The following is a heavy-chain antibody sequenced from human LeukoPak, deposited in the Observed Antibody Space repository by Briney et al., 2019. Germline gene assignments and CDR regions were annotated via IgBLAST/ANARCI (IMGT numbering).Heavy chain of an antibody. Sequence: GTSLRLSCAASGFTFTSYGMHWVRQAPGKGREWVALITYDGYYKYYSDSAKGRFTISRDTSKNTLHLQMNSLRAEDTAVYYCARDLSPVVRASPMGYWGQGTLVTVSS. CDR2: ITYDGYYK. CDR3: ARDLSPVVRASPMGY. V-gene: IGHV3-30*03. J-gene: IGHJ4*02. D-gene: IGHD3-10*01. CDR1: GFTFTSYG.